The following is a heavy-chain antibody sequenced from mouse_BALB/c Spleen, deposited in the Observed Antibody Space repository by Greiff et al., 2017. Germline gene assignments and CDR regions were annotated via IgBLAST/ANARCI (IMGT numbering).Heavy chain of an antibody. J-gene: IGHJ3*01. V-gene: IGHV5-17*02. CDR1: GFTFSSFG. D-gene: IGHD1-1*01. CDR3: ARLLPPSY. Sequence: EVKLMESGGGLVQPGGSRKLSCAASGFTFSSFGMHWVRQAPEKGLEWVAYISSGSSTIYYADTVKGRFTISRDNPKNTLFLQMTSLRSEDTAMYYCARLLPPSYWGQGTLVTVSA. CDR2: ISSGSSTI.